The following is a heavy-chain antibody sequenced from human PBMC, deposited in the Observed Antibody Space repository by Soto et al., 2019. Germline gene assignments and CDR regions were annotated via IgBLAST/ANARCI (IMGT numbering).Heavy chain of an antibody. J-gene: IGHJ6*02. Sequence: GGSLRLSCAASGFTFSSYSMNWVGQAPGKGLEWVSSISSSSSYIYYADSVKGRFTISRDNAKNSLYLQMNSLRAEDTAVYYCARDPGGGLWFGRYYGMDVWGQGTTVTVSS. CDR3: ARDPGGGLWFGRYYGMDV. CDR1: GFTFSSYS. CDR2: ISSSSSYI. V-gene: IGHV3-21*01. D-gene: IGHD3-10*01.